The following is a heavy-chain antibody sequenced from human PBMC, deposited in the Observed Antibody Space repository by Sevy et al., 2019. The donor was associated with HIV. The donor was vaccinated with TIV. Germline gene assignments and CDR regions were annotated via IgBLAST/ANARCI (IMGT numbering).Heavy chain of an antibody. V-gene: IGHV3-23*01. D-gene: IGHD2-15*01. CDR3: AKDRAVLVGDAFDL. J-gene: IGHJ3*01. Sequence: GGSLRLSCAASEITLSNYAMNWVRQAPGRRLEWVSAISGSGGSTYYADSVKGRFTISRDNSKNTLSLQMHSLRVEDTAVYYCAKDRAVLVGDAFDLWGQGTMVTVSS. CDR2: ISGSGGST. CDR1: EITLSNYA.